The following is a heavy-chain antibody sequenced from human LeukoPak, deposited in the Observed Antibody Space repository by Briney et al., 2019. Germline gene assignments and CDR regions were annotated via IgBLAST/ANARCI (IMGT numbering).Heavy chain of an antibody. CDR2: ISGSGGST. V-gene: IGHV3-23*01. J-gene: IGHJ5*02. CDR3: AKPRITMVRGVIAWFGP. Sequence: GGSLRLSCAASGFTFSSYGMSWVRQAPGKGLEWVSAISGSGGSTYYADSVKGRFTISRDNSKNTLYLQMNSLRAEDTAVYYCAKPRITMVRGVIAWFGPWGQGTLVTVSS. CDR1: GFTFSSYG. D-gene: IGHD3-10*01.